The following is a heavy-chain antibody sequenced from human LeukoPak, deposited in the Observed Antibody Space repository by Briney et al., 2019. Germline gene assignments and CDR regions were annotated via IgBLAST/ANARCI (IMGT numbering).Heavy chain of an antibody. CDR2: IIPIFGTA. V-gene: IGHV1-69*05. CDR1: GGTFSSYA. D-gene: IGHD6-19*01. Sequence: ASVKVSCNASGGTFSSYAISWVRHAPGQGLEWMGRIIPIFGTANYAQKFQGRVTITTDESTSTAYMELSSLRSEDTAVYYCARDNQGYSSGWYYFDYWGQGTLVTVSS. CDR3: ARDNQGYSSGWYYFDY. J-gene: IGHJ4*02.